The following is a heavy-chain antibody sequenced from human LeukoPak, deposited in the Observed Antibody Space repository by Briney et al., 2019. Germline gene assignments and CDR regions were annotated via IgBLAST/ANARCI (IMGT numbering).Heavy chain of an antibody. V-gene: IGHV4-28*03. Sequence: PSETLSLTCAVSGYSISSSNWWGWIRQPPGQGLEWIGYIYYSGSTYYNPSLKSRVTMSVDTSKNQFSLKLSSVTAVDTAVYYCARDFVSGSYSYGMDVWGQGTTVTVSS. CDR1: GYSISSSNW. D-gene: IGHD1-26*01. J-gene: IGHJ6*02. CDR2: IYYSGST. CDR3: ARDFVSGSYSYGMDV.